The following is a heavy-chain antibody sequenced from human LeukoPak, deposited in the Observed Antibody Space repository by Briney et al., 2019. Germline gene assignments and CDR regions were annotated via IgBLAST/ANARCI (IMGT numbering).Heavy chain of an antibody. Sequence: GGSLRLSCAASGFTFNDYYMSWIRQAPGKGLVWVSRINSDGSSTSYADSVKGRFTISRDNAKNTLYLQMNSLRAEDTAVYYCAGAQQPPPWFDPWGQGTLVTVSS. V-gene: IGHV3-74*01. CDR2: INSDGSST. D-gene: IGHD6-13*01. CDR3: AGAQQPPPWFDP. CDR1: GFTFNDYY. J-gene: IGHJ5*02.